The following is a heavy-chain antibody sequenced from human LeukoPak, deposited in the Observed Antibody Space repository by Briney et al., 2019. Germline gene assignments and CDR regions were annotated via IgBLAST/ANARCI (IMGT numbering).Heavy chain of an antibody. CDR3: ARARRWLQFDGAFDI. D-gene: IGHD5-24*01. J-gene: IGHJ3*02. CDR2: LYSTGST. Sequence: GGSLRLSCAASGFTFSSYWMSWVRQAPGKGLEWVAVLYSTGSTYYADSVKGRFTISRDNSKNTLYLQMNSLRADDTAVYSCARARRWLQFDGAFDIWGQGTMVTVSS. CDR1: GFTFSSYW. V-gene: IGHV3-53*01.